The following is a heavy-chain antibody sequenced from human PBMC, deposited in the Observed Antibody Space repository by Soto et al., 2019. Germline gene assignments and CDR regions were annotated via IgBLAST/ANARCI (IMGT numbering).Heavy chain of an antibody. CDR1: GYTFTGYY. CDR3: ARESRPSLLAQKRFDY. J-gene: IGHJ4*02. V-gene: IGHV1-2*02. Sequence: ASVKVSCKASGYTFTGYYMHWVRQAPGQGLAWMGWINPNSGDTNYAQKFQGRVTMTRDTSIITTYMELSSLRSDDTAVYYCARESRPSLLAQKRFDYWGQGTLVTVSS. CDR2: INPNSGDT. D-gene: IGHD1-1*01.